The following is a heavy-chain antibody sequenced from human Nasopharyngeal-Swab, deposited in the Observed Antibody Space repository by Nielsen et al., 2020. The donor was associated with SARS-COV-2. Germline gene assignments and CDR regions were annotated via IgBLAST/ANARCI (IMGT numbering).Heavy chain of an antibody. Sequence: WVRQAPGQGLEWMGWISAYNGNTNYAQKLQGRVTMATVTSTSTAYMELRSLRSDDTAVYYCARVSREIEYSSSLYYYYYYMDVWGKGTTVTVSS. D-gene: IGHD6-6*01. V-gene: IGHV1-18*01. CDR2: ISAYNGNT. J-gene: IGHJ6*03. CDR3: ARVSREIEYSSSLYYYYYYMDV.